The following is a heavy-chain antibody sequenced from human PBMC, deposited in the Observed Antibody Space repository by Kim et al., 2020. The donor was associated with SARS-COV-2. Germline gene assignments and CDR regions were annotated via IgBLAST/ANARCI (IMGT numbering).Heavy chain of an antibody. CDR2: ISSSSSYI. V-gene: IGHV3-21*01. CDR3: AREENLGATNTFDS. CDR1: GFTFSSYI. D-gene: IGHD1-26*01. Sequence: GGSLRLSCAASGFTFSSYIMNWVRQAPGKGLEWVSSISSSSSYIYYADSVKGRFTISRDNAKNSLYLQMNSLRAEDTAVYYCAREENLGATNTFDSWGQGTLVTVSS. J-gene: IGHJ4*02.